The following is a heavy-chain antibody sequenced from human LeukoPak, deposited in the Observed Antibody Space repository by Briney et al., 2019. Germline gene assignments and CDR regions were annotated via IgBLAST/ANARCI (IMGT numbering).Heavy chain of an antibody. D-gene: IGHD2-8*01. V-gene: IGHV1-18*01. CDR1: GYTFTNYG. Sequence: ASVTVSFKASGYTFTNYGISWVRLAPGQGLEWMGWISAYSDNTNHAQRLQGRVTVTTDTSATTAYMELRSLRSDDTAVYYCARTNLDCTKGVCYDYWGQGTLVTVSS. J-gene: IGHJ4*02. CDR2: ISAYSDNT. CDR3: ARTNLDCTKGVCYDY.